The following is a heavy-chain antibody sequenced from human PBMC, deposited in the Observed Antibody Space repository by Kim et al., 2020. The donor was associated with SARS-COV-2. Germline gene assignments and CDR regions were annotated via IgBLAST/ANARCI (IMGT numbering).Heavy chain of an antibody. CDR1: GFTFSSYS. D-gene: IGHD3-9*01. CDR2: ISSSSSYI. V-gene: IGHV3-21*01. CDR3: ARAGGSVLRYFDWLLRTGGMDV. Sequence: GGSLRLSCAASGFTFSSYSMHWVRQAPGKGLEWVSSISSSSSYIYYADSVKGRFTISRDNAKNSLYLQMNSLRAEDTAVYYCARAGGSVLRYFDWLLRTGGMDVWGQGTTVTVSS. J-gene: IGHJ6*02.